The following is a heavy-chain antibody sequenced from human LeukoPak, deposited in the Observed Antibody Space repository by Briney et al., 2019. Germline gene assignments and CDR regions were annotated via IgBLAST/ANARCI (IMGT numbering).Heavy chain of an antibody. J-gene: IGHJ4*02. V-gene: IGHV4-59*01. Sequence: SETLSLTCTVSGGSISSYYWSWIRQPPGKGLEWIGYIHYSGSTNYNPSLKSRVTISVDTSKNQFSLKLSSVTAADTAVYYCARGSLTGTIDYWGQGTLVTVSS. CDR1: GGSISSYY. CDR3: ARGSLTGTIDY. CDR2: IHYSGST. D-gene: IGHD1-20*01.